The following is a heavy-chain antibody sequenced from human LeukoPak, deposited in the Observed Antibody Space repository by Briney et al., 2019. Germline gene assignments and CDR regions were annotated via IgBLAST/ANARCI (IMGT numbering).Heavy chain of an antibody. J-gene: IGHJ4*02. CDR3: ARWTTVTRAFDY. Sequence: SETLPLTCAVYGGSFSGYYWIWIRQPAGKGLERIGRIYTSGSTNYNPSLKSRVTMSVDTSKNQFSLNLSSVTAADTAVYYCARWTTVTRAFDYWGQGTLVTVSS. D-gene: IGHD4-17*01. CDR2: IYTSGST. V-gene: IGHV4-59*10. CDR1: GGSFSGYY.